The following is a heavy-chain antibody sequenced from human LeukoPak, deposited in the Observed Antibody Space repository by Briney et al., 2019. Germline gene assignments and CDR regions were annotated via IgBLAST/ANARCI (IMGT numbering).Heavy chain of an antibody. CDR3: ASMYYDILTGYYVYFDY. D-gene: IGHD3-9*01. CDR2: IYYSGST. V-gene: IGHV4-59*01. Sequence: SETLSLTCTVSGGSISRYYWSWLRQPPGKGLEWSGYIYYSGSTNYNPSLKSRVTISVDTSKSQFSLKLCSVTAADTAVYYCASMYYDILTGYYVYFDYWGPGTLVTVSS. CDR1: GGSISRYY. J-gene: IGHJ4*02.